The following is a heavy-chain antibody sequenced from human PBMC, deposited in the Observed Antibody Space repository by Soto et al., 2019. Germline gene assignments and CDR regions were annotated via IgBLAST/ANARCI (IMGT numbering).Heavy chain of an antibody. CDR3: AAPRDEYGSGVSWFTYGMDI. CDR1: GVTFSDFA. J-gene: IGHJ6*02. CDR2: LDGAGGST. D-gene: IGHD3-10*01. Sequence: GGSLRLSCFASGVTFSDFAMTWVRHVPGRGLEWVASLDGAGGSTYYAESVRGRFSISRDNSQNTLFLQMKRLTVDDTAIYYCAAPRDEYGSGVSWFTYGMDIWGQGTTVTVSS. V-gene: IGHV3-23*01.